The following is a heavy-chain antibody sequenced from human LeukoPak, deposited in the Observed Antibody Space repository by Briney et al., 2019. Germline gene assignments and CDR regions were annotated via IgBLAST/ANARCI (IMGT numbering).Heavy chain of an antibody. CDR2: VYHSGST. CDR1: GYFISSGYY. CDR3: ARARRIAAAGIDYFDY. V-gene: IGHV4-38-2*02. Sequence: SETLSLTCTVSGYFISSGYYWGWIRQPPGKGLEWIGSVYHSGSTYYNPSLKSRVTISVDTSKNQFSLKLSSVTAADTAVYYCARARRIAAAGIDYFDYWGQGTLVTVSS. J-gene: IGHJ4*02. D-gene: IGHD6-13*01.